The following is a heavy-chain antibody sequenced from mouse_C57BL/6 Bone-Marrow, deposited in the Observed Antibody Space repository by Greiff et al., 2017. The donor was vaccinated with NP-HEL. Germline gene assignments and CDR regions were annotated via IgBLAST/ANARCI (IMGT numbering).Heavy chain of an antibody. CDR2: IRNKANGYTT. J-gene: IGHJ4*01. Sequence: DVQLVESGGGLVQPGGSLSLSCAASGFTFTDYYMSWVRQPPGKALEWLGFIRNKANGYTTEYSASVKGRFTISRDNSQSILYLQMNALRAEDSATYYCARYETAGAMDYWGQGTSVTVSS. CDR3: ARYETAGAMDY. CDR1: GFTFTDYY. D-gene: IGHD3-2*01. V-gene: IGHV7-3*01.